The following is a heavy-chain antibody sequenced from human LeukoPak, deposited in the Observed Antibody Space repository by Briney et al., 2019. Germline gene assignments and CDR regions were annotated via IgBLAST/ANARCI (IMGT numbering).Heavy chain of an antibody. Sequence: RRSPSLSCAASVFTASSNYISSVRQAPGKRVEWVSVIYGGVSTYSATSAKGRFTISRDNSKNTLYLQMNSLRAEDTAVYYCARSVSSSWIYYFDYWGQGTLVTVSS. CDR1: VFTASSNY. CDR2: IYGGVST. CDR3: ARSVSSSWIYYFDY. V-gene: IGHV3-53*01. D-gene: IGHD6-13*01. J-gene: IGHJ4*02.